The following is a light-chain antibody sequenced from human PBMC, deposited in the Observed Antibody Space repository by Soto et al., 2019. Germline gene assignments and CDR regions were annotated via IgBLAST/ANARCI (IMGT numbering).Light chain of an antibody. CDR1: QSVTSGY. V-gene: IGKV3-20*01. CDR2: VTS. Sequence: EIVLTQSPGTLSMSPGETATLSCRASQSVTSGYLAWYQQRPGQPTRLLIHVTSTSTAGTPDSFCGRGSGTDFTLTIDRLEAADFAGYYCHQYGSSLTFGGGGKVEI. J-gene: IGKJ4*01. CDR3: HQYGSSLT.